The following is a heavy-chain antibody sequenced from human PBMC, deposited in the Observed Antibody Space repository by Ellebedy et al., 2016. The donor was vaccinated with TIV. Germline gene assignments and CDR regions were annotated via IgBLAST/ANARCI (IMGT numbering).Heavy chain of an antibody. Sequence: GSLRLSXTVSGGSISSGSYYWGWIRQPPGKGLEWIGNIYYSGSTYYNPSLKSRVTISVETSKNQLSLRLSSVTAADTAVYYCARVYSGYENFDYWGQGTLVTVSS. V-gene: IGHV4-39*02. J-gene: IGHJ4*02. CDR1: GGSISSGSYY. CDR2: IYYSGST. D-gene: IGHD5-12*01. CDR3: ARVYSGYENFDY.